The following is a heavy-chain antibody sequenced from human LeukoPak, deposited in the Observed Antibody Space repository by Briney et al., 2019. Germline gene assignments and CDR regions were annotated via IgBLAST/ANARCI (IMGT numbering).Heavy chain of an antibody. D-gene: IGHD6-19*01. CDR2: ISGSGGST. J-gene: IGHJ3*02. CDR3: AKDLRGGIAVAGKGAFDI. V-gene: IGHV3-23*01. CDR1: GFTFSSYA. Sequence: GGSLRLSCAASGFTFSSYAMSWVRQAPGKGLEWVSAISGSGGSTYYADSLKGRFTISRDNANNSLYLQMNSLKVEDTAVYYCAKDLRGGIAVAGKGAFDIWGQGTMVTVSS.